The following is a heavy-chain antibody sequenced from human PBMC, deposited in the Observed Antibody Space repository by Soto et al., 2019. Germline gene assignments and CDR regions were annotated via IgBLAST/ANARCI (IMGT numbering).Heavy chain of an antibody. V-gene: IGHV3-33*01. D-gene: IGHD3-22*01. CDR1: GFTFSSYG. CDR3: ARDYDSSGYPRYYFDY. CDR2: IWYDGSNK. Sequence: PEGSLRLSCAAPGFTFSSYGMHWGRQAPGKGLEWVAVIWYDGSNKYYADSVKGRFTISRDNSKNTLYLQMNSLRAEDTAVYYCARDYDSSGYPRYYFDYWGQGTLVTVSS. J-gene: IGHJ4*02.